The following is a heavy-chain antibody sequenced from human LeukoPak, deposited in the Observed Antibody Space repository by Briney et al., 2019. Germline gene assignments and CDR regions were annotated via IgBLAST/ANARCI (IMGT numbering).Heavy chain of an antibody. V-gene: IGHV3-21*01. Sequence: PGGSLRLSCAASGFTFSSYEMNWVRQAPGKGLEWVSSISSSSSYIYYADSVKGRFTISRDNAKNSLYLQMNSLRAEDTAVYYCARVTAMARNVGYYFDYWGQGTLVTVSS. D-gene: IGHD5-18*01. CDR3: ARVTAMARNVGYYFDY. CDR1: GFTFSSYE. J-gene: IGHJ4*02. CDR2: ISSSSSYI.